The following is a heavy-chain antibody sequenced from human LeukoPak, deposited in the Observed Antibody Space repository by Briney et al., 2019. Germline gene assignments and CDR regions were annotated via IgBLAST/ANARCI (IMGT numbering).Heavy chain of an antibody. J-gene: IGHJ4*02. CDR2: IIPILGIA. V-gene: IGHV1-69*04. D-gene: IGHD3-3*01. CDR1: GGTFSSYA. Sequence: GASVKVSCKASGGTFSSYAISWVRQAPGQGLEWTGRIIPILGIANYAQKFQGRVTITADESTSTAYMELSSLRSEDTAVYYCARGILEWSLYYWGQGTLVAVSS. CDR3: ARGILEWSLYY.